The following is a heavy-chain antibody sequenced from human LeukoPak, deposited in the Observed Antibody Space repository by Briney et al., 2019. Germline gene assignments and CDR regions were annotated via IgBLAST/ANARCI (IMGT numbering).Heavy chain of an antibody. CDR1: GGSFSGYY. J-gene: IGHJ4*02. CDR3: ARFSYGLDY. CDR2: INHSGST. Sequence: SETLSLTCAVYGGSFSGYYWSWIRQPPGKGLEWIGEINHSGSTNYNPSLKSRVTISVDTSKNQFSLKLSSVTAADTAMYYCARFSYGLDYWGQGTLVTVSS. V-gene: IGHV4-34*01. D-gene: IGHD5-18*01.